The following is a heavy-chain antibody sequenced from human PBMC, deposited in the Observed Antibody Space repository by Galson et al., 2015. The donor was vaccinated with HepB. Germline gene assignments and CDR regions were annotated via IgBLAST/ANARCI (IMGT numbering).Heavy chain of an antibody. Sequence: LTCTVSGGSISSSYYWGWIRQPPGKGLEWIGSIYYSGSTYYNPSLKSRVTISVDTSKNQFSLKLSSVTAADTAVYYCARLYTGWYFDLWGRGTLVTVSS. V-gene: IGHV4-39*01. J-gene: IGHJ2*01. D-gene: IGHD2-8*02. CDR3: ARLYTGWYFDL. CDR2: IYYSGST. CDR1: GGSISSSYY.